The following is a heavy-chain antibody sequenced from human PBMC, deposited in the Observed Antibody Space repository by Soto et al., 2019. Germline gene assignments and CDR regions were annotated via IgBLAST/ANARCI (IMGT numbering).Heavy chain of an antibody. CDR2: ISPSGTT. Sequence: TLSLTCSLYSGSLSGYYWSWIRQPPGKGLEWIGEISPSGTTNYSPSLKSRVSISVDTSKNQFSLNLTSLTAADTAVYYCARAPKVSGSAQTRPDFWGQGSLVTVSS. CDR1: SGSLSGYY. V-gene: IGHV4-34*01. J-gene: IGHJ4*02. D-gene: IGHD6-6*01. CDR3: ARAPKVSGSAQTRPDF.